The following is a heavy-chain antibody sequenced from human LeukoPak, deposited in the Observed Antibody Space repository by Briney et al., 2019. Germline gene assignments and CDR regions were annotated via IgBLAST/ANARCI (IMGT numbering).Heavy chain of an antibody. CDR2: ISSSSHI. D-gene: IGHD4-17*01. J-gene: IGHJ4*02. CDR3: ATLDFGGYKVDY. V-gene: IGHV3-21*01. Sequence: GGSLRLSCAASGFTFSSYSMNWVRQAPGKGLEWVSSISSSSHIYYADSVKGRFTISRDNAKNSLYLQMNSPRPEDTAVYYCATLDFGGYKVDYWGQGTLVTVSS. CDR1: GFTFSSYS.